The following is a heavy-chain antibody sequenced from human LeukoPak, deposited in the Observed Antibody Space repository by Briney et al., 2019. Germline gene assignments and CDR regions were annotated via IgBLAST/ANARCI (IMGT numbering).Heavy chain of an antibody. Sequence: TTSETLSLTCTVSGGSISSYYWSWIRQPPGKGLEWIGYIYYSGSTNYNPSLKSRVTISVETSKNQFSLKLKSVTAADTAVYYCARGGYYGSGNDFRFDPWGQGTLVTVSS. CDR1: GGSISSYY. V-gene: IGHV4-59*01. CDR3: ARGGYYGSGNDFRFDP. J-gene: IGHJ5*02. D-gene: IGHD3-10*01. CDR2: IYYSGST.